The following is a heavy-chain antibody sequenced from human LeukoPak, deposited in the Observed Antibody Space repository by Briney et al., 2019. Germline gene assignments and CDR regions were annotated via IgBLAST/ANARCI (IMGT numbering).Heavy chain of an antibody. CDR1: GGSISSSSYY. D-gene: IGHD1-7*01. CDR3: ARLVGLELSIDY. V-gene: IGHV4-39*01. CDR2: IYYSGST. Sequence: SETLSLTCTVSGGSISSSSYYWGWIRQPPGKGLEWIGSIYYSGSTYYNPSLKSRVTISVDTSKNQFSLKLSSVTAADTAVYYCARLVGLELSIDYWGQGTLVTVSS. J-gene: IGHJ4*02.